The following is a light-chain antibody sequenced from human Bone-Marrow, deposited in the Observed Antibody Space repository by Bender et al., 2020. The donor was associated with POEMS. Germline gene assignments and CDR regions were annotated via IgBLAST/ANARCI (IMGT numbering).Light chain of an antibody. CDR1: SSNIGNNA. V-gene: IGLV1-36*01. CDR3: SSWDDSLSGWV. CDR2: YYD. J-gene: IGLJ3*02. Sequence: QSVLTQPPSVSEAPRQRVTISCSGSSSNIGNNAVNWYQQLPGKAPKLLIYYYDVVPSGVSDRFSGSTSGTSASLAISDIQSEDEGDYYCSSWDDSLSGWVFGGGTKLTVL.